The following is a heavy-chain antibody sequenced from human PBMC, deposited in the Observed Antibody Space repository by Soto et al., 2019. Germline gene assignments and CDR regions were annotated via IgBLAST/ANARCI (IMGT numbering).Heavy chain of an antibody. Sequence: ASVEVSCKXSGYTFTSYGISWVRQAPGQGLEWMGWISAYNGNTNYAQKLQGRVTMTTDTSTSTAYMELRSLRSDDTAVYYCARGWVAAAGTYNWFDPWGQGTLVTVSS. CDR3: ARGWVAAAGTYNWFDP. CDR2: ISAYNGNT. J-gene: IGHJ5*02. D-gene: IGHD6-13*01. V-gene: IGHV1-18*01. CDR1: GYTFTSYG.